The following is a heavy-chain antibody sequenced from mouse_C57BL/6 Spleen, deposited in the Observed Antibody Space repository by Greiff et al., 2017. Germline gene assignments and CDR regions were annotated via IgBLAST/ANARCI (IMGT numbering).Heavy chain of an antibody. D-gene: IGHD1-1*01. CDR2: IYPGDGDT. Sequence: VQLQQSGPELVKPGASVKISCKASGYAFSSSWMNWVKQRPGKGLEWIGRIYPGDGDTNYNGKFKGKATLTADKSSSTAYMQLSSLTSEDSAVYFCARDYYYDGSSSFDYWGQGTTLTVSS. J-gene: IGHJ2*01. CDR3: ARDYYYDGSSSFDY. V-gene: IGHV1-82*01. CDR1: GYAFSSSW.